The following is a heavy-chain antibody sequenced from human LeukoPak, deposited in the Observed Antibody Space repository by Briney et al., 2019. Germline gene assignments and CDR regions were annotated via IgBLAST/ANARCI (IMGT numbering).Heavy chain of an antibody. D-gene: IGHD3-22*01. CDR3: ASNYDSSGPVDY. Sequence: PSETLSLTCTVSGYSISSGYYWGWIRQPPGKGLEWIGSIYHSGSAYYNPSLKSRVTISVDTSKNQFSLKLSSVTAADTAVYYCASNYDSSGPVDYWGQGTLVTVSS. CDR1: GYSISSGYY. CDR2: IYHSGSA. J-gene: IGHJ4*02. V-gene: IGHV4-38-2*02.